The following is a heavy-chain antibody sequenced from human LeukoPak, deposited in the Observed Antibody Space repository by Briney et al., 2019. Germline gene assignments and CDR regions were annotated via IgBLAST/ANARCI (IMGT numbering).Heavy chain of an antibody. CDR3: ARARADILTGQYYFDY. CDR1: VRSISCGGYS. D-gene: IGHD3-9*01. CDR2: FYHSGST. V-gene: IGHV4-30-2*01. J-gene: IGHJ4*02. Sequence: SETLSLTCAVFVRSISCGGYSWGWIRQPPGNGLEWIGYFYHSGSTYYTPSLKSRVTIAVDRTKNQFSLTLSSLTAADTAVYYCARARADILTGQYYFDYWGQGTMVTVSS.